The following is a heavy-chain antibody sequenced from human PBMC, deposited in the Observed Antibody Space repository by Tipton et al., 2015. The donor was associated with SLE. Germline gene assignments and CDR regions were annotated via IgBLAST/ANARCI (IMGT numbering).Heavy chain of an antibody. CDR1: GGSISSSSYY. CDR2: IYYSGST. V-gene: IGHV4-39*07. CDR3: ARGSRVEEELDF. J-gene: IGHJ4*02. Sequence: TLSLTCTVSGGSISSSSYYWGWIRQPPGKGLEWIGSIYYSGSTYYNPSLKSRLTISVDTSKNQLSLKLSSVTAADTAVYYCARGSRVEEELDFWGQGTLVTVSS. D-gene: IGHD1-26*01.